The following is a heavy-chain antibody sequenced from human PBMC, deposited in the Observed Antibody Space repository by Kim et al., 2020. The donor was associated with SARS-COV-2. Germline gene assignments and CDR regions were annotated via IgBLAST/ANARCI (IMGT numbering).Heavy chain of an antibody. V-gene: IGHV4-39*01. Sequence: SETLSLTCTVSGGSISSSSYYWGWIRQPPGKGLEWIGSIYYSGSTYYNPSLKSRVTISVDTSKNQFSLKLSSVTAADTAVYYCARQAGYNWNYPVVDYWGQGTLVTVSS. D-gene: IGHD1-7*01. CDR1: GGSISSSSYY. J-gene: IGHJ4*02. CDR2: IYYSGST. CDR3: ARQAGYNWNYPVVDY.